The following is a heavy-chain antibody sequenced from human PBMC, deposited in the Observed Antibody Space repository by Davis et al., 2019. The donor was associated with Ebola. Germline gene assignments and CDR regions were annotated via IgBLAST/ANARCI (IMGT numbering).Heavy chain of an antibody. J-gene: IGHJ6*02. CDR1: GFTFSSYW. Sequence: HTGGSLRLSCAASGFTFSSYWMHWVRQAPGKGLVWVSRINSDGSSTSYADSVKGRFTISRDNAKNTLYLQMNSLKAEDTAVYYCARRGYNWNEGYYYYGMDVWGQGTTVTVSS. CDR2: INSDGSST. D-gene: IGHD1-20*01. CDR3: ARRGYNWNEGYYYYGMDV. V-gene: IGHV3-74*01.